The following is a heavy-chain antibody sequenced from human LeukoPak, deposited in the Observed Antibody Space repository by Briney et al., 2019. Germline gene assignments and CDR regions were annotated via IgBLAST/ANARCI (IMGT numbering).Heavy chain of an antibody. CDR1: GYTFTSCD. CDR3: ARGSGGDFWSGYYRRNWFDP. Sequence: ASVTVSCKASGYTFTSCDINWVRQATGQGLEWMGWMNPNSGNTGYAQKFQGRVTMTRNTSISTAYMELSSLRSEDTAVYYCARGSGGDFWSGYYRRNWFDPWGQGTLVTVSS. V-gene: IGHV1-8*01. CDR2: MNPNSGNT. J-gene: IGHJ5*02. D-gene: IGHD3-3*01.